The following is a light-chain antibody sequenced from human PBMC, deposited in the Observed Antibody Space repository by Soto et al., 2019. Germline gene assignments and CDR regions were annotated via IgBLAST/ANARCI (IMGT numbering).Light chain of an antibody. CDR1: QGVGTD. J-gene: IGKJ2*01. CDR3: LQDYISQYT. Sequence: ALQMTQSPSSLSASVGDRVTITCRASQGVGTDLGWYQHKPGKAPKLLIYAASNLETGVPSRFSGSGSGTDFTLTISSLQPEDSASYYCLQDYISQYTFGQGTKLEIK. V-gene: IGKV1-6*01. CDR2: AAS.